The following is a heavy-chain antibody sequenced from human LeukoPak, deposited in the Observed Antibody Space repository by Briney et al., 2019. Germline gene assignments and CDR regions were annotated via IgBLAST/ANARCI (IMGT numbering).Heavy chain of an antibody. V-gene: IGHV3-21*01. D-gene: IGHD1-26*01. J-gene: IGHJ4*02. CDR2: ISSRSSYI. CDR3: ASRVGATDY. Sequence: KPGGSLRLSCAASGFTFSSYSMNWVRQAPGKGLEWVSSISSRSSYIYYADSVKGRFTISRDNAKNSLYLQMNSLRAEDTAVYYCASRVGATDYWGQGTLVTVSS. CDR1: GFTFSSYS.